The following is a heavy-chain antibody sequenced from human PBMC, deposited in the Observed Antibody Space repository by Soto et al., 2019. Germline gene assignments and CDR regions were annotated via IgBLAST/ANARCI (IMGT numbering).Heavy chain of an antibody. Sequence: ASVKVSCKASGYTFTGYYMHWVRQAPGQGLEWMGWINPNSGGTNYAQKFQGRVTMTRDTSISTAYMELSRLRSDDTAVYYCARDGSSSGSYFYYYYYGMDVWGQGTTVTVSS. CDR1: GYTFTGYY. V-gene: IGHV1-2*02. D-gene: IGHD1-26*01. CDR2: INPNSGGT. CDR3: ARDGSSSGSYFYYYYYGMDV. J-gene: IGHJ6*02.